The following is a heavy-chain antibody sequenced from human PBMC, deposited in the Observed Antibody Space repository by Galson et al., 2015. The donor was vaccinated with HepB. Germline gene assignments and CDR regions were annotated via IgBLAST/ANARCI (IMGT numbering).Heavy chain of an antibody. CDR1: GFTFSNYA. CDR3: AKSPNYYDRSGYSFFQF. V-gene: IGHV3-23*01. D-gene: IGHD3-22*01. CDR2: ISGSGDST. Sequence: SLRLSCAASGFTFSNYAMSWVRQAPGKGLEWVSSISGSGDSTNYADSVKGRFTISRDNSRNTLYLHMNSLRAEDTAGFYCAKSPNYYDRSGYSFFQFWGQGTLVTVSS. J-gene: IGHJ4*02.